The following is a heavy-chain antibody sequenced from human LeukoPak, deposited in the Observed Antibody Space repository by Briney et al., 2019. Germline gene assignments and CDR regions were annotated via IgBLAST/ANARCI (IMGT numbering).Heavy chain of an antibody. CDR2: VYNSGST. J-gene: IGHJ4*02. Sequence: SETLSLTCTVSGGSISSYYWSWIRQPPGKGLEWLGYVYNSGSTNYNPSLKSRVTTSVDMSKNQFSLKLTSVTAADTAVYYCARGSSNWNYDPNLDYWGQGTLVSVSS. D-gene: IGHD1-7*01. V-gene: IGHV4-59*01. CDR3: ARGSSNWNYDPNLDY. CDR1: GGSISSYY.